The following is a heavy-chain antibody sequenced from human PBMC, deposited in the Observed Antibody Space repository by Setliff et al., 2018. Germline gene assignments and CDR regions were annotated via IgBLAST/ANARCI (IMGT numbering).Heavy chain of an antibody. Sequence: SETLSLTCTVSGGSISSSSYYWGWIRQPPGKGLEWIGTIYYSGSTYYNTSLKSRVTISMDTSKNHFSLKLSSGTAADTAVYYCATTTLGRYCFGGSCYFGYWGQGTLVTVSS. J-gene: IGHJ4*02. CDR3: ATTTLGRYCFGGSCYFGY. V-gene: IGHV4-39*02. CDR2: IYYSGST. D-gene: IGHD2-15*01. CDR1: GGSISSSSYY.